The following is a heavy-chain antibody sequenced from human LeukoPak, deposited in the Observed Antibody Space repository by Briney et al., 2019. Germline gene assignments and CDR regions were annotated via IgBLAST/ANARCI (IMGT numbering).Heavy chain of an antibody. CDR3: AKRGNTISFFDP. V-gene: IGHV3-23*01. Sequence: GGSLRLSCAASGFTFNNYAMYWVRQAPGKGLEWVSGLTGNGDITYYTDSVKGRFTISRDNSKNTLYLEMNNLRAEDTALYYCAKRGNTISFFDPWGQGTLVTVSS. J-gene: IGHJ5*02. CDR2: LTGNGDIT. D-gene: IGHD1-1*01. CDR1: GFTFNNYA.